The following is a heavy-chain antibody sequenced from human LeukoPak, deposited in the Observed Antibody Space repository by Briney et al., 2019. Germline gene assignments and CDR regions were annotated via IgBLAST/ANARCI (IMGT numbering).Heavy chain of an antibody. J-gene: IGHJ1*01. D-gene: IGHD6-13*01. V-gene: IGHV3-21*01. CDR2: ISSSSSYI. CDR3: ARDWPTIAAAGTIPEYFQH. Sequence: GGSLRLSCAASRFTFRGSAVHWVRQASGRGLEWVSSISSSSSYIYYADSVKGRFTISRDNAKNSLYLQMNSLRAEDTAVYYCARDWPTIAAAGTIPEYFQHWGQGTLVTVSS. CDR1: RFTFRGSA.